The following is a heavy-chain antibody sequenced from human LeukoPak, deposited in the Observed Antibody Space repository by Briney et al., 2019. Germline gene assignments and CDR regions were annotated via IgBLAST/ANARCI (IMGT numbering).Heavy chain of an antibody. D-gene: IGHD5-24*01. V-gene: IGHV1-69*13. CDR1: GGTFSSYA. J-gene: IGHJ4*02. CDR2: IIPIFGTA. CDR3: ARSRDGYNYFDY. Sequence: ASVKVSRKASGGTFSSYAISWVRQAPGQGLEWMGGIIPIFGTANYAQKFQGRVTITADESTSTAYMELSSLRSEDTAVYYCARSRDGYNYFDYWGQGTLVTVSS.